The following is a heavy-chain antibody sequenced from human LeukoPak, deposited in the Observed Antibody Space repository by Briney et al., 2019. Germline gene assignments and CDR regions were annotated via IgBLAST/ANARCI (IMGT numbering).Heavy chain of an antibody. CDR3: ARESYYYDSSGYYYTYYFDY. J-gene: IGHJ4*02. CDR2: MNPNSGNT. Sequence: ASVKVSCKASGYTFTSYDINWVRQATGQGLEWMGWMNPNSGNTGYAQKFQGRVTMTRNTSISTAYMELSSLRSEDTAVYYCARESYYYDSSGYYYTYYFDYWGQGTLVTVSS. CDR1: GYTFTSYD. V-gene: IGHV1-8*01. D-gene: IGHD3-22*01.